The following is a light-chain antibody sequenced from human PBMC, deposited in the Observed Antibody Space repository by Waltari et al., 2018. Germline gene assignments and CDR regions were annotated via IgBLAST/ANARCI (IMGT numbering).Light chain of an antibody. CDR3: CSYAGFSTMV. CDR1: NSDVVLYNY. Sequence: QSALTQPAPVSGSPGQSITISCTGTNSDVVLYNYVSWYQQHPGKAPKLVIYDVTQRPSGISNRFSGSNSGNTASLTISGLQAEDEADYYCCSYAGFSTMVFGGGTKVTVL. CDR2: DVT. V-gene: IGLV2-23*02. J-gene: IGLJ2*01.